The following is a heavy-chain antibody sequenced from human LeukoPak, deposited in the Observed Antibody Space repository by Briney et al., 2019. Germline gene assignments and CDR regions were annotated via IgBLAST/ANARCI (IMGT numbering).Heavy chain of an antibody. J-gene: IGHJ5*02. D-gene: IGHD3-10*01. CDR1: GYTFTSYG. CDR2: ISAYNGNT. V-gene: IGHV1-18*01. Sequence: ASVKVSCKASGYTFTSYGISWVGQAPGQGLEWMGWISAYNGNTNYAQKLQGRVTMTTDTSTSTAYMELRSLRSDDTAVYYCARDFVRGGSGSLNWFDPWGQGTLVTVSS. CDR3: ARDFVRGGSGSLNWFDP.